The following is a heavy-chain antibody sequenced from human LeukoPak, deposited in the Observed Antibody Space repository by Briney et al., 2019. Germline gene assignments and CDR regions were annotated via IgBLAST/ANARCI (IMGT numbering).Heavy chain of an antibody. J-gene: IGHJ4*02. CDR2: ISAYNGNT. Sequence: ASVKVSCKASGYTFTSYGISWVRQATGQGLEWMGWISAYNGNTNYAQKLQGRVTMTTDTSTSTAYMELRSLRSGDTAVYYCASISWDSSGYYRGGSFDYWGQGTLVTVSS. D-gene: IGHD3-22*01. CDR3: ASISWDSSGYYRGGSFDY. V-gene: IGHV1-18*01. CDR1: GYTFTSYG.